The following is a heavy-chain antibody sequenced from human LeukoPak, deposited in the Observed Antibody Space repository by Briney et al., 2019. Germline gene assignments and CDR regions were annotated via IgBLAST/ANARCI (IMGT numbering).Heavy chain of an antibody. CDR2: IYYSGST. J-gene: IGHJ4*02. CDR3: ARGMVPAARRDYYFDY. CDR1: GGSISSYY. V-gene: IGHV4-59*01. D-gene: IGHD2-2*01. Sequence: PSETLSLTCTVSGGSISSYYWSWIRQPPGKGLEWIGCIYYSGSTNYNPSLKSRVTISVDTSKNQFSLKLSSVTAADTAVYYCARGMVPAARRDYYFDYWGQGTLVTVSS.